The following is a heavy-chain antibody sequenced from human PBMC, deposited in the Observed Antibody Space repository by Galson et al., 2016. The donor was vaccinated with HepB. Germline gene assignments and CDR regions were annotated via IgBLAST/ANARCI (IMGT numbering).Heavy chain of an antibody. Sequence: SVKVSCKASGYTFTNYYMHCVRQAPRHGLEWMGIINPSGGITSYAQKFQGRVTMTRDTSTRTVYMELGSLRSEDTAGYYCARDGSPLRILGWRYGMDVWGQGTTVTVSS. CDR3: ARDGSPLRILGWRYGMDV. CDR2: INPSGGIT. J-gene: IGHJ6*02. V-gene: IGHV1-46*01. CDR1: GYTFTNYY. D-gene: IGHD3-3*01.